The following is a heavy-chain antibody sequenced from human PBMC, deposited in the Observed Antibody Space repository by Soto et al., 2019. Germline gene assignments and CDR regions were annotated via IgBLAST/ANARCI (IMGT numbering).Heavy chain of an antibody. V-gene: IGHV4-4*07. J-gene: IGHJ4*02. CDR1: GGSISSYY. Sequence: SETLSLTCTVSGGSISSYYWNWLRHPAGKGLEWIGRIYPGGSTNYNLSLKSRVTMSVDTSKNQFSLKLSSVTAADAAVYYCARARGVSSGWAFDYWGQGTLVTV. D-gene: IGHD6-19*01. CDR3: ARARGVSSGWAFDY. CDR2: IYPGGST.